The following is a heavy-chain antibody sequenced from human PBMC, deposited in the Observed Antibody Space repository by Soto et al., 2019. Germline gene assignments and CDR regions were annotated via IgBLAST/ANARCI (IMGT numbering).Heavy chain of an antibody. Sequence: QVQLVQSGAEVKKLGASVKVSCKASGYTFTSYAMHWVRQAPGQRLEWMGWINAGNCNTKYSQKFQGRVTITRDTSASTAYMELSSLRSEDTAVYYCARRYCSSTSCYGFDYWGQGTLVTVSS. D-gene: IGHD2-2*01. V-gene: IGHV1-3*01. CDR1: GYTFTSYA. J-gene: IGHJ4*02. CDR3: ARRYCSSTSCYGFDY. CDR2: INAGNCNT.